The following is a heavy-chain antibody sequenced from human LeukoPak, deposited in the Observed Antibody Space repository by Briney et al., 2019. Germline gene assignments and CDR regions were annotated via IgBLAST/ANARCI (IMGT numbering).Heavy chain of an antibody. CDR1: GGSLRGHY. CDR2: INHSGST. Sequence: SETLSLTCGVYGGSLRGHYWSWIRQPPGKGLEWVGEINHSGSTNYNPSFWGRVTISVDTSKNQFFLKLNSVTAADTAVYYCARESDPITGYFYYYVDVWDRGTTVTVSS. CDR3: ARESDPITGYFYYYVDV. J-gene: IGHJ6*03. D-gene: IGHD3-10*01. V-gene: IGHV4-34*01.